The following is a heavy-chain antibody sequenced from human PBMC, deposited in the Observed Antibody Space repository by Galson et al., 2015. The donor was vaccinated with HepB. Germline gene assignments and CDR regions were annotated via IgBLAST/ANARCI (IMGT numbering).Heavy chain of an antibody. V-gene: IGHV3-21*01. CDR3: ARDLYSSKWELTSAGDTYFDY. J-gene: IGHJ4*02. CDR2: ISSSSSYI. D-gene: IGHD1-26*01. CDR1: GFTFSSYS. Sequence: SLRLSCAASGFTFSSYSVNWVRQAPGKGLEWVSSISSSSSYIYYADSVKGRFTISRDNAKNSLYLQMNSLRAEDTAVYYCARDLYSSKWELTSAGDTYFDYWGQGTLVTVSS.